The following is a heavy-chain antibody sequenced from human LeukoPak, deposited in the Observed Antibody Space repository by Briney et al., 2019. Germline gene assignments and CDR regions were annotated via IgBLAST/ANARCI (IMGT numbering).Heavy chain of an antibody. CDR3: ASRSGYFDC. J-gene: IGHJ4*02. CDR2: IKQDGSEK. CDR1: GFTFSDYW. V-gene: IGHV3-7*01. Sequence: GGSLRLSCAASGFTFSDYWMTWVRQAPGKGLEWVANIKQDGSEKYYVDSVKGRFTISRDNVKNSLYLQMNSLRAEDTAVYYCASRSGYFDCWGQGTLVTVSS. D-gene: IGHD3-3*01.